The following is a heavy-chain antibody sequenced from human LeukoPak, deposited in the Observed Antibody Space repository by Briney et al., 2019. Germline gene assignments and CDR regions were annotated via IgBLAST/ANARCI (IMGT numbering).Heavy chain of an antibody. D-gene: IGHD2-2*01. CDR1: GYTFTGYY. CDR2: INPNSGGT. CDR3: ARDIVVPAADRNWFDP. V-gene: IGHV1-2*02. Sequence: ASVKVSCKASGYTFTGYYMHWVRQAPGQGLEWMGWINPNSGGTNYAQKFQGRVTMTRDTSISTAYMELSRLRSDDTAVYYCARDIVVPAADRNWFDPWGQGTLVTASS. J-gene: IGHJ5*02.